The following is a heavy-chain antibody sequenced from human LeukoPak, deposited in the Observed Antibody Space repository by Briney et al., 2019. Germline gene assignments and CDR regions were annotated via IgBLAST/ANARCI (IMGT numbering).Heavy chain of an antibody. CDR1: GFTFSDYA. D-gene: IGHD6-19*01. V-gene: IGHV3-7*03. CDR2: IKHDEREE. CDR3: QPDPQVGVAVDY. J-gene: IGHJ4*02. Sequence: GGSLRLSCAASGFTFSDYAMTWVRQAPGKGLEWVASIKHDEREEYYADSVKGRFSMSRDNGKNSLYLQMNSLRAEDTAVYYCQPDPQVGVAVDYWGQGTLVTVSS.